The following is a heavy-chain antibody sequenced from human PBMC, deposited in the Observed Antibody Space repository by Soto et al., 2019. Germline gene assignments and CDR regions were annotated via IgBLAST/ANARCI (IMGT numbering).Heavy chain of an antibody. J-gene: IGHJ6*02. Sequence: SETLSLTCTISGGSISSGGYYWSWIRQHPGKGLEWIGYIYYSGSTYYNPSLKSRVTISVDTSKNQFSLKLSSVTAADTAVYYCARDHATIFGGDYYYYGMDVWGQGATVTVSS. CDR1: GGSISSGGYY. CDR2: IYYSGST. D-gene: IGHD3-3*01. CDR3: ARDHATIFGGDYYYYGMDV. V-gene: IGHV4-31*03.